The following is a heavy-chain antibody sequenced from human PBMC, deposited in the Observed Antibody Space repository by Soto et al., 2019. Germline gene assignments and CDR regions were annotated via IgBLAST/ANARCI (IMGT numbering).Heavy chain of an antibody. J-gene: IGHJ4*02. Sequence: GALVKVSCKASGGSFGKSAINWVRQTPGQGLEWLGGFIPVYRTLNYAQKFQGRVTITADESTGTAYMTLSSLASDDTAVYYCATGVIWIGYFTVDSWGQGTRVTVSS. CDR1: GGSFGKSA. V-gene: IGHV1-69*13. CDR2: FIPVYRTL. CDR3: ATGVIWIGYFTVDS. D-gene: IGHD3-3*01.